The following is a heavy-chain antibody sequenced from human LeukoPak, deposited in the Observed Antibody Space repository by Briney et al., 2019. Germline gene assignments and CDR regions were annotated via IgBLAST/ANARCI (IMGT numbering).Heavy chain of an antibody. CDR1: GFTFSSYA. D-gene: IGHD3-22*01. CDR3: AKDVYYYDSSGALDY. V-gene: IGHV3-30-3*01. Sequence: GGSLRLSCAASGFTFSSYAMHWVRQAPGKGLEWVAVISFDGSNKYYADSVKGRFTISRDNSKNTLYLQMNSLRAEDTAVYYCAKDVYYYDSSGALDYWGQGTLVTVSS. J-gene: IGHJ4*02. CDR2: ISFDGSNK.